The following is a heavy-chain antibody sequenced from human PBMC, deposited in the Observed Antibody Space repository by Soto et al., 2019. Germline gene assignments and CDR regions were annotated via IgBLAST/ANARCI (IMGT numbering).Heavy chain of an antibody. V-gene: IGHV3-48*02. CDR2: ISSSSSTI. CDR3: AREVRIAAAGIGYFDL. D-gene: IGHD6-13*01. J-gene: IGHJ2*01. CDR1: GFTFSSYS. Sequence: GGSLRLSCAASGFTFSSYSMNWVRQAPGKGLEWVSYISSSSSTIYYADSVKGRFTISRDNAKNSLYLQMNSLRDEDTAVYYCAREVRIAAAGIGYFDLWGRGTLVTVSS.